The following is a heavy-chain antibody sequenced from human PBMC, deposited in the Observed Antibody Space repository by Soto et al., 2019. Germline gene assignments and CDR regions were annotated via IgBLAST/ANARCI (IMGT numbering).Heavy chain of an antibody. J-gene: IGHJ4*02. Sequence: TSETLSLTCAVSGGSISRSNWWSVVRQPPGKGLEWIGEIYHSGSTNYNPSLKSRVTISVDKSKNQFSLKLSSVTAADTAVYYCARVPAAIRVFDYWGQGTLVTVSS. CDR1: GGSISRSNW. V-gene: IGHV4-4*02. CDR3: ARVPAAIRVFDY. CDR2: IYHSGST. D-gene: IGHD2-2*02.